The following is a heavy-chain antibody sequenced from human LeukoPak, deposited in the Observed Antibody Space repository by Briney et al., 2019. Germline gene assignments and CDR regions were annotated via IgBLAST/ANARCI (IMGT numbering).Heavy chain of an antibody. V-gene: IGHV3-23*01. J-gene: IGHJ4*02. CDR1: GFTFSSYA. CDR3: AQGWESYYGFDY. D-gene: IGHD1-26*01. Sequence: PGGSLRLSCAASGFTFSSYAMSWVRQAPGKGLEWFSAISGSGGSTYYADSVKGRFTISRDNSKNTLYLQMNSLRAEDTAVYYCAQGWESYYGFDYWGQGTLVTVSS. CDR2: ISGSGGST.